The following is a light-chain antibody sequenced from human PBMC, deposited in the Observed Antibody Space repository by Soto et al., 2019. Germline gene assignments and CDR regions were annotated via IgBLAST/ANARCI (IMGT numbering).Light chain of an antibody. CDR1: QSVNRN. Sequence: EIVMTQSPATLSVSPGERATLSCRASQSVNRNLAWYQQKPGLAPRLHIYGASTRATGIAARFSGSGSGTEFTLTISSLRSEDFAVYYCQQYYNWWTFGQGTMVEIK. J-gene: IGKJ1*01. CDR2: GAS. V-gene: IGKV3-15*01. CDR3: QQYYNWWT.